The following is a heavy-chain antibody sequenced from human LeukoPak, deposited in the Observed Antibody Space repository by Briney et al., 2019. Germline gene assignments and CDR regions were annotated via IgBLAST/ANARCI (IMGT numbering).Heavy chain of an antibody. CDR1: GFTFSSYG. Sequence: GGSLGLSCAASGFTFSSYGMHWVRQAPGKGLEWVAVIWYDGSNKYYADSVKGRFTISRDNSKNTLYLQMNSLRAEDTAVYYCAKDRSGSYAPRPKGLFDYWGQGTLVTVSS. CDR2: IWYDGSNK. D-gene: IGHD1-26*01. CDR3: AKDRSGSYAPRPKGLFDY. J-gene: IGHJ4*02. V-gene: IGHV3-33*06.